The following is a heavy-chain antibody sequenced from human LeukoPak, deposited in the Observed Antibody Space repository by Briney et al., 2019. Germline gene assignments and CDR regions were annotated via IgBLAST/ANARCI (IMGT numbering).Heavy chain of an antibody. D-gene: IGHD2-15*01. J-gene: IGHJ4*02. CDR3: AKQLGYCSDGSCYFPY. Sequence: PGGSLRPSCAASGFTFSNHWMHWVRQAPGKGLMWVSRISRGASRTDYADSVKGRFTISRDDAKNTLYLQVNSLRAEDTAVYYCAKQLGYCSDGSCYFPYWGQGTLVTVSS. CDR1: GFTFSNHW. V-gene: IGHV3-74*01. CDR2: ISRGASRT.